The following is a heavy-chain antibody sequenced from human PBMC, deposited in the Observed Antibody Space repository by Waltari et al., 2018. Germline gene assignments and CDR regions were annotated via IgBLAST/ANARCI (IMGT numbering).Heavy chain of an antibody. J-gene: IGHJ5*02. Sequence: QVLLVQSGVEGKKPGASVQVPCKASGYKSTTYGINCVRQAPGQRLEWMEWINAGNDNTKYSQKFQGRVTMTRNTSASTAYMELSSLRSEDTAVYYCAIGTYYYESSGSAGWFDPWGQGTLVTGSS. CDR1: GYKSTTYG. CDR2: INAGNDNT. D-gene: IGHD3-22*01. CDR3: AIGTYYYESSGSAGWFDP. V-gene: IGHV1-3*01.